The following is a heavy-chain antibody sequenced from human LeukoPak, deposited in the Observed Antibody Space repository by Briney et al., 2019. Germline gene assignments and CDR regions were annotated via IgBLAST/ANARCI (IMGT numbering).Heavy chain of an antibody. Sequence: GGSLRLSCAASGFTFSSYSMNWVRQAPGKGLEWVANIKPDGTEKYYVGSVQGRFTISRDNTKSSLYLQMNTLRGEDTAVYCCARGGTYWGQGTLVTVSS. CDR1: GFTFSSYS. V-gene: IGHV3-7*01. J-gene: IGHJ4*02. CDR2: IKPDGTEK. CDR3: ARGGTY. D-gene: IGHD1-1*01.